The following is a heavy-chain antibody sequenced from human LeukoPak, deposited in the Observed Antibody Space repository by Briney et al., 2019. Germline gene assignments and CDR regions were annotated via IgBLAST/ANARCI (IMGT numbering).Heavy chain of an antibody. CDR2: IYSGGST. J-gene: IGHJ4*02. CDR3: ARDQGVFYDFWSGYCTFDY. Sequence: PGGSLRLSRAASGFTVSSNYMSWVRQAPGKGLEWVSVIYSGGSTYYADSVKGRFTISRDNSKNTLYLQMNSLRAEDTAVYYCARDQGVFYDFWSGYCTFDYWGQGTLVTVSS. D-gene: IGHD3-3*01. CDR1: GFTVSSNY. V-gene: IGHV3-66*01.